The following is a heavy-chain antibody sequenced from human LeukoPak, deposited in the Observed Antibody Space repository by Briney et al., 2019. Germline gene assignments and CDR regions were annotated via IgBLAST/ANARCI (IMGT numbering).Heavy chain of an antibody. D-gene: IGHD2-15*01. V-gene: IGHV4-39*07. J-gene: IGHJ6*03. CDR1: GGSISSSSYY. CDR2: IYYSGST. Sequence: SETLSLTCTVSGGSISSSSYYWGWIRQPPGKGLEWIGSIYYSGSTYYNPSLKSRVTISVDTSKNQFSLKLSSVTAADTAVYYCARRPILGYCSGGSCYPPYYYYMDVWGKGTTVTVSS. CDR3: ARRPILGYCSGGSCYPPYYYYMDV.